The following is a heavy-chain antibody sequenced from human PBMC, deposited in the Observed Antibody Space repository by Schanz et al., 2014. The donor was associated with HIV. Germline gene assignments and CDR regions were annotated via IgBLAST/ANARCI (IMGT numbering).Heavy chain of an antibody. CDR3: AKPEYDSRGNSQSHFDY. Sequence: QVQLVESGGGVVQPGRSLRLSCAASGFSLGDYYMSWIRQAPGKGLEWISYITNSGNRMNYADSVKGRFTTSRDNAKNSLYLQMNTLRADDTAVYYCAKPEYDSRGNSQSHFDYWGQGTLVTVSS. D-gene: IGHD3-22*01. J-gene: IGHJ4*02. CDR2: ITNSGNRM. CDR1: GFSLGDYY. V-gene: IGHV3-11*01.